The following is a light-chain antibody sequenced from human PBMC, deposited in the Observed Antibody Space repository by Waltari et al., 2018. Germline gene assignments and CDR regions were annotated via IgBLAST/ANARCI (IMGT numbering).Light chain of an antibody. CDR3: QKYYSTVT. CDR1: QSVLFRFNNRNY. CDR2: WAS. Sequence: DIVMAQSPDPLAVSLRERPTINCKSSQSVLFRFNNRNYLAWYQQKPGQPPKLLFYWASTRESGVPDRFSGSGSGTDFTLTISSLQPEDVAVYYCQKYYSTVTFGPGTKVEIK. J-gene: IGKJ3*01. V-gene: IGKV4-1*01.